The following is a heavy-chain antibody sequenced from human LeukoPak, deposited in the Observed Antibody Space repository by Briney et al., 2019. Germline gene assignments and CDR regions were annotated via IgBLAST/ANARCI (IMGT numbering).Heavy chain of an antibody. J-gene: IGHJ4*02. CDR2: MFYSGTT. CDR3: ARGRAISYYDSSGGLYYFAH. Sequence: KRSETRFFSCTSSGGSSSRAMWSGRRQPPGKGLEWIGYMFYSGTTNYNHSLKSRVTISVDTSENQFSLSLNSVTAADTAVYYCARGRAISYYDSSGGLYYFAHWPQETLLTVSS. CDR1: GGSSSRAM. D-gene: IGHD3-22*01. V-gene: IGHV4-59*01.